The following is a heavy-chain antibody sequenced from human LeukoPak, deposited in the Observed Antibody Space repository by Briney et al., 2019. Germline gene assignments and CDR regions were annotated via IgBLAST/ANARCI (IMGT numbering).Heavy chain of an antibody. Sequence: SETLSLTCTVSGGSISSSSYYWGWIRQPPGKGLEWIGYIYHSGSTYYNPSLKSRVAISVDRSKNQFSLKLSSVTAADTAVYYCARAKVGLRYTHERAHGHSFDYWGQGTLVTVSS. D-gene: IGHD5-12*01. CDR2: IYHSGST. CDR1: GGSISSSSYY. J-gene: IGHJ4*02. CDR3: ARAKVGLRYTHERAHGHSFDY. V-gene: IGHV4-30-2*01.